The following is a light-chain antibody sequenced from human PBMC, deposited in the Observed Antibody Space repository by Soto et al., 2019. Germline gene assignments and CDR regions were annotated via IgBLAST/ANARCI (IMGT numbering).Light chain of an antibody. CDR3: QQYGTSPYT. V-gene: IGKV3-20*01. Sequence: EIVLTQSPGTLSLSPGERATLSCRASQSVSSSFLAWYQQKPGQAPSLLIYGASSRATGIPDRFSGSGSGTDFTLTISRLEPEDFAVYYCQQYGTSPYTFGQGTEVEIK. J-gene: IGKJ2*01. CDR1: QSVSSSF. CDR2: GAS.